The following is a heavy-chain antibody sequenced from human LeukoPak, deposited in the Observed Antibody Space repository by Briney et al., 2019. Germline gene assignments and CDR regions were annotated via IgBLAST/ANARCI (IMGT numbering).Heavy chain of an antibody. CDR2: IHFSGDA. CDR1: GDSISTYY. D-gene: IGHD3-10*01. CDR3: ARRVQMSSASATSNTWLDP. Sequence: SETLSLTCTVSGDSISTYYWNWIRQPPGKRLEWIGHIHFSGDANYNPSLKSRVTISLDSPKNEFSLRLISVTAADTAVYYCARRVQMSSASATSNTWLDPWGQGTLVSVSP. J-gene: IGHJ5*02. V-gene: IGHV4-59*01.